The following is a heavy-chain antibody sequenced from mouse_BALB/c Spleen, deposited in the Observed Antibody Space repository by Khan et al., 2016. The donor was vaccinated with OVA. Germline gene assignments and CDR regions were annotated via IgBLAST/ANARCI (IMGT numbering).Heavy chain of an antibody. CDR1: GYSFSTYY. CDR2: IDPFNGGT. Sequence: LEESGPELMKPGASVKISCKASGYSFSTYYIHWVTRSHGKTLEWIGYIDPFNGGTTYNQKFKGKATLTVDKSSSTAYMQLTSLTSEDSAVYYCARHGSTSWFAYWGQGTLVTVSA. D-gene: IGHD1-1*01. V-gene: IGHV1S135*01. J-gene: IGHJ3*01. CDR3: ARHGSTSWFAY.